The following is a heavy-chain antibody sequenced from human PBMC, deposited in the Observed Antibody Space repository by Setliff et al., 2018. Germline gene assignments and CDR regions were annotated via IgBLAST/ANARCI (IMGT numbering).Heavy chain of an antibody. CDR3: ARPSLWFGEFSNWFDP. CDR1: GFTFSTYW. CDR2: IKQDGSEK. D-gene: IGHD3-10*01. Sequence: GGSLRLSCAASGFTFSTYWMSWVRQAPGKGLEWVANIKQDGSEKYYVDSVKGRFTISRDNAKNSLYLQMNSLRAEDTAVYYCARPSLWFGEFSNWFDPWGQGTLVTVSS. J-gene: IGHJ5*02. V-gene: IGHV3-7*01.